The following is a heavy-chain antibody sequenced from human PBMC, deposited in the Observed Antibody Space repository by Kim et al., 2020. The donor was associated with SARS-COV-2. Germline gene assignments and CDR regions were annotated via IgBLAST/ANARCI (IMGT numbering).Heavy chain of an antibody. D-gene: IGHD6-13*01. Sequence: QKFQGRVTMTRDTSISTAYMELSRLRSDDTAVYYCAREQLVHYYYYGMDVWGQGTTVTVSS. J-gene: IGHJ6*02. V-gene: IGHV1-2*02. CDR3: AREQLVHYYYYGMDV.